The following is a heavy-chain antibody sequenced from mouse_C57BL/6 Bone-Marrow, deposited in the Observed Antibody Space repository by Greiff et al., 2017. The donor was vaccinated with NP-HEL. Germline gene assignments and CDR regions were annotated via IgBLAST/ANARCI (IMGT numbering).Heavy chain of an antibody. CDR3: AREGIYDFFDY. CDR1: GYTFTDYY. D-gene: IGHD2-3*01. J-gene: IGHJ2*01. CDR2: INPNNGGT. V-gene: IGHV1-26*01. Sequence: EVQLQQSGPELVKPGASVKISCKASGYTFTDYYMNWVKQSHGKSLEWIGDINPNNGGTSYNQKFKGKATLTVDKSSSTAYMELRSLTSEDSAVYYCAREGIYDFFDYWGQGTTLTVSS.